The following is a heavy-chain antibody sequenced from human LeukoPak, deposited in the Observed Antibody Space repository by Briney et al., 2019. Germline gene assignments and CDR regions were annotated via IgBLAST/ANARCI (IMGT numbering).Heavy chain of an antibody. Sequence: ASVKVSCKASGYTFTSYDINWVRQATGQGLEWMGWMNPNSGNTGYAQKFQGRVTMTRNTSISTAYMELSSLRSEDTAVDYCARGLKSWGWLQLDAFDTWGQGTMVTVSS. CDR1: GYTFTSYD. V-gene: IGHV1-8*01. CDR3: ARGLKSWGWLQLDAFDT. D-gene: IGHD5-24*01. J-gene: IGHJ3*02. CDR2: MNPNSGNT.